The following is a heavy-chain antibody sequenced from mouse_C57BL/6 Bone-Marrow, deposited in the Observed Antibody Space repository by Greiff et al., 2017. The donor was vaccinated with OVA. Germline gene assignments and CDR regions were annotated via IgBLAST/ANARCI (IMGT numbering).Heavy chain of an antibody. J-gene: IGHJ2*01. CDR3: ARHEDGYYASYFDY. V-gene: IGHV1-82*01. Sequence: VQLQQSGPELVKPGASVKISCKASGYAFSSSWMNWVKQRPGKGLEWIGRSYPGDGDTTYNGKFKGKATLTADKSSSTAYMQLSSLTSEDSAVYFCARHEDGYYASYFDYWGQGTTLTVSS. CDR1: GYAFSSSW. D-gene: IGHD2-3*01. CDR2: SYPGDGDT.